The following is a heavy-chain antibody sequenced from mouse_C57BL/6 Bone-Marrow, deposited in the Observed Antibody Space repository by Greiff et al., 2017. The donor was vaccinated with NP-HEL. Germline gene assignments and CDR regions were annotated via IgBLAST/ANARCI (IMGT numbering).Heavy chain of an antibody. CDR1: GYTFTSYW. CDR3: AREGSSGLPTYGDY. Sequence: QVQLQQPGAELVKPGASVKMSCKASGYTFTSYWITWVKQRPGQGLEWIGDIYPGSGSTNYNEKFKSKATLTVDTSSSTAYMQLSSLTSEDSAVYYCAREGSSGLPTYGDYWGQGTTLTVSS. CDR2: IYPGSGST. D-gene: IGHD3-2*02. V-gene: IGHV1-55*01. J-gene: IGHJ2*01.